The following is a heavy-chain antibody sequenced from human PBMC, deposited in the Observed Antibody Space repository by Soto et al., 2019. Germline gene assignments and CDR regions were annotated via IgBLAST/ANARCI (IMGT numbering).Heavy chain of an antibody. CDR1: EFTFSNYA. D-gene: IGHD3-22*01. J-gene: IGHJ4*02. CDR3: AKNPGYYYDSTGYHFDY. V-gene: IGHV3-23*01. CDR2: ISYGGGTT. Sequence: GGSLRLSCAASEFTFSNYAMSWVRQAPGKGLKWVSAISYGGGTTYYADSVKGRFTISRDNSKNTLYLQMNSLRAEDTAVYYCAKNPGYYYDSTGYHFDYWGQGTLVTGSS.